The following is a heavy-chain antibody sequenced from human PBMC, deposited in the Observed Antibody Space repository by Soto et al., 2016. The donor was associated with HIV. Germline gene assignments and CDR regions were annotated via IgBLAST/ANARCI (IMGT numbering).Heavy chain of an antibody. CDR2: IYHSGST. V-gene: IGHV4-38-2*02. D-gene: IGHD6-19*01. J-gene: IGHJ4*02. CDR1: GYSISSGYY. Sequence: QVQLQESGPGLVKPSETLSLTCAVSGYSISSGYYWGWIRQPPGKGLEWIGSIYHSGSTYYNPSLKSRVTISVDTSKNHFSLKLSSVTAADTAVYYCARDLQPRLVPTLYYNWGQGTLATVSS. CDR3: ARDLQPRLVPTLYYN.